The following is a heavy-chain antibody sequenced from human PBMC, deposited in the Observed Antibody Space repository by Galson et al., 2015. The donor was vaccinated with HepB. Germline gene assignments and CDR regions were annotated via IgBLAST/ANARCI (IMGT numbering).Heavy chain of an antibody. D-gene: IGHD3-10*01. CDR3: ARDQYYYGSGSYRNFDY. J-gene: IGHJ4*02. Sequence: SLRLSCAASGFTFSSYSMNWVRQAPGKGLEWVSSISSSSSYIYYADSVKGRFTISRDNAKNSLYLQMNSLRAEDTAVYYCARDQYYYGSGSYRNFDYWGQGTLVTVSS. CDR2: ISSSSSYI. CDR1: GFTFSSYS. V-gene: IGHV3-21*01.